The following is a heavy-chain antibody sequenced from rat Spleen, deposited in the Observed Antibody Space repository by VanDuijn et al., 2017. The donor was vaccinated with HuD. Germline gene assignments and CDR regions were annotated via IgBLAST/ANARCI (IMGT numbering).Heavy chain of an antibody. J-gene: IGHJ4*01. V-gene: IGHV5S11*01. CDR1: GFTFNNYW. Sequence: EVQLVESGGGLVEPGRSMKLSCAASGFTFNNYWMTWVRQAPTKGLEWVATISSDGGRNFYRDSVKGRFTISRDNAKSSLYLQMDSLRSGETATYYCTRDGTLSRGVMDAWGQGASVTVSS. D-gene: IGHD1-12*01. CDR2: ISSDGGRN. CDR3: TRDGTLSRGVMDA.